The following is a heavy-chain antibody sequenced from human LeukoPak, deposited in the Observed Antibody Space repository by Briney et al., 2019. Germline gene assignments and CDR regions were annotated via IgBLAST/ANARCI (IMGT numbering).Heavy chain of an antibody. CDR2: MSPNSGNT. D-gene: IGHD7-27*01. V-gene: IGHV1-8*01. CDR1: GYTFTSYD. Sequence: ASVKVSCKASGYTFTSYDINWVRQATGQGLEWMGWMSPNSGNTGYAQKFQGRVTMTRNTAISTAYMELSSLRSEDTAVYYCVRTPPNWGADYWGQGALVTVSS. J-gene: IGHJ4*02. CDR3: VRTPPNWGADY.